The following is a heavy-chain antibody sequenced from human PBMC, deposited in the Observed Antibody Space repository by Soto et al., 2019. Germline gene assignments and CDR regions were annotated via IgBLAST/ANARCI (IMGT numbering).Heavy chain of an antibody. CDR3: ARGDEMTAVTIFEY. Sequence: SVKVSCKASGGAFGRCSVSCVRQAPGQGLEWIGGVIPVFNTSNYSLKFQGRVAIFADLSTSTVFMELRSLRSEDTALYYCARGDEMTAVTIFEYWGQGTLVTVSS. V-gene: IGHV1-69*13. CDR1: GGAFGRCS. D-gene: IGHD4-17*01. CDR2: VIPVFNTS. J-gene: IGHJ4*02.